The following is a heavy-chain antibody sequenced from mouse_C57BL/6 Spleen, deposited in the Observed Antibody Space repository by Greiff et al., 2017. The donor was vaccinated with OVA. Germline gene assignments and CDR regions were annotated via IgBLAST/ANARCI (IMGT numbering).Heavy chain of an antibody. CDR1: GFTFSDFY. CDR3: AREYDGYYGYFDV. V-gene: IGHV7-1*01. D-gene: IGHD2-3*01. J-gene: IGHJ1*03. Sequence: EVQVVESGGGLVQSGRSLRLSCATSGFTFSDFYMEWVRQAPGKGLEWIAASRNKANDYTTEYSASVKGRFIVSRDTSQSILYLQMNALRAEDTAIYYCAREYDGYYGYFDVWGTGTTVTVSS. CDR2: SRNKANDYTT.